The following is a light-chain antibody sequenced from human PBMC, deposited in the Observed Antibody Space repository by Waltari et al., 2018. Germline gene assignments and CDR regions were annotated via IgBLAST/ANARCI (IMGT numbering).Light chain of an antibody. J-gene: IGKJ1*01. Sequence: DIQLTPSPSPLSASVGDRFTITCRASQSARNWLAWYHQEPGNAPSLLIYQASTLENGVPSRFSGSGSGTEFTLTISGLQHDDVATYDCQQYDNNRTFGQGTKVEIK. CDR2: QAS. CDR3: QQYDNNRT. CDR1: QSARNW. V-gene: IGKV1-5*03.